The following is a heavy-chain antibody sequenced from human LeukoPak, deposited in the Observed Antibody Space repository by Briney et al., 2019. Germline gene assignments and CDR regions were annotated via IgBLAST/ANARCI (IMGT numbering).Heavy chain of an antibody. CDR2: IHRSGSP. CDR1: LDSTTSNF. CDR3: AREILGGFNPGAY. V-gene: IGHV4-4*02. J-gene: IGHJ4*02. D-gene: IGHD1-14*01. Sequence: KPSETLSLTYTFSLDSTTSNFWSWVRQSPGKGLEWIGEIHRSGSPNYNPSLQSRVTISIDRSRNQIALELSSVTAADTAVYYCAREILGGFNPGAYWGQGTLVTVSS.